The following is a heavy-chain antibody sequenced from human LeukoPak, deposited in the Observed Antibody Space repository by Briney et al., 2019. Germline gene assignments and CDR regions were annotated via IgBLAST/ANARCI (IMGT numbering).Heavy chain of an antibody. Sequence: GGSLRLSCAASGFTFSSYWMHWVRQAPGKGLVWVSRINSDGSSTSYADSVKGRFTISRGNAKNTLYLQMNSLRAEDTAVYYCARAPYYDFWSGYGWFDPWGQGTLVTVSS. V-gene: IGHV3-74*01. D-gene: IGHD3-3*01. J-gene: IGHJ5*02. CDR2: INSDGSST. CDR3: ARAPYYDFWSGYGWFDP. CDR1: GFTFSSYW.